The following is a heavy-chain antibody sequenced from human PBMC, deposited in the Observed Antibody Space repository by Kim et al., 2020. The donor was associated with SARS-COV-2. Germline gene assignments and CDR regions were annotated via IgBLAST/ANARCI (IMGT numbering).Heavy chain of an antibody. J-gene: IGHJ4*02. CDR2: NK. V-gene: IGHV3-33*06. Sequence: NKDYADSVKGRFTISRDNSKNTLYLQMNSRRAEDTAVYYCAKDAGRHGGWWGQGTLVTVSS. CDR3: AKDAGRHGGW. D-gene: IGHD3-16*01.